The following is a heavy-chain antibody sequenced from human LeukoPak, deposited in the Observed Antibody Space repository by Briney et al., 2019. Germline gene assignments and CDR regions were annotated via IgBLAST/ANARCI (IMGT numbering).Heavy chain of an antibody. V-gene: IGHV3-66*01. Sequence: GGSLRLSCAASGFTVSSNYMSWVRQAPGKGLEWVSVIYSGGSTYYADSVKGRFTISRDNAKNSLYLQMNSLRAEDTAVYYCARDTIFGNPCDHWGQGTLVTVSS. CDR2: IYSGGST. D-gene: IGHD3-3*01. CDR1: GFTVSSNY. CDR3: ARDTIFGNPCDH. J-gene: IGHJ4*02.